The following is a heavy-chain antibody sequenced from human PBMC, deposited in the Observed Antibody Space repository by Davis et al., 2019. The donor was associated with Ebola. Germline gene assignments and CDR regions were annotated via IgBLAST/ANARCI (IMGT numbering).Heavy chain of an antibody. CDR3: ARETYGDYYYYYGMDV. J-gene: IGHJ6*02. CDR2: ISSSGSTM. Sequence: PGGSLRLSCAASGFTFSDYYMTWIRQAPGKGLEWVSYISSSGSTMYYADSVKGRFTISRDNAKNSLYLQMNSLRAEDTAVYYCARETYGDYYYYYGMDVWGQGTTVTVSS. CDR1: GFTFSDYY. V-gene: IGHV3-11*01. D-gene: IGHD4-17*01.